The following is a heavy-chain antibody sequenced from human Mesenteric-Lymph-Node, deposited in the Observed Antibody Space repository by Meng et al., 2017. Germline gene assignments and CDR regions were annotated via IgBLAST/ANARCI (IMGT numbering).Heavy chain of an antibody. D-gene: IGHD1-26*01. V-gene: IGHV4-34*01. CDR2: IHHSGST. Sequence: GSLRLSCAVYGESLRGYYWSWIRQAPEKGLESIGEIHHSGSTTYNPSLRGRVTVSLDTSKNQFSLTLTSVTAADTAMYYCARRRSGASSLFDPWGQGTQVTVSS. CDR3: ARRRSGASSLFDP. J-gene: IGHJ5*02. CDR1: GESLRGYY.